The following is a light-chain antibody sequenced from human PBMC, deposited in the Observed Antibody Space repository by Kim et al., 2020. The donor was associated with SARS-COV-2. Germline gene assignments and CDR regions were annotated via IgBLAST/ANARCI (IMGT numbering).Light chain of an antibody. CDR2: DDS. Sequence: GKTATITCGGNNIGTKSVHWYQQKPGQAPVLVIYDDSDRPSGIPERFSGSNSGNTATLTISRVEAGDEADYYCQVWDATTDPHDYVFGTGTKVTVL. CDR1: NIGTKS. CDR3: QVWDATTDPHDYV. J-gene: IGLJ1*01. V-gene: IGLV3-21*03.